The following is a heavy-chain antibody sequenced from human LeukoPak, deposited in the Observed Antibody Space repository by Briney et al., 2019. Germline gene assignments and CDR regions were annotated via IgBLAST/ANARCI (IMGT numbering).Heavy chain of an antibody. CDR3: AKKKVGATIDASDI. V-gene: IGHV3-21*01. D-gene: IGHD1-26*01. CDR1: GFTFSSYS. Sequence: GGSLRLSCAASGFTFSSYSMNWVRQAPGKGLEWVSSISSSSSYIYYADSVKGRFTISRDNAKNSLYLQMNSLRAEDTAVYYCAKKKVGATIDASDIWGQGTVVTVSS. J-gene: IGHJ3*02. CDR2: ISSSSSYI.